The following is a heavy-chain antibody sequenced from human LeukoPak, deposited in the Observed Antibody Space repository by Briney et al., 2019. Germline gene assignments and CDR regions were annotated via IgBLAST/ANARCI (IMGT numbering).Heavy chain of an antibody. V-gene: IGHV4-30-2*01. CDR2: IYHSGST. CDR3: ARAYDYVWGSYRRSAYYFDY. CDR1: GGAISSGGYS. D-gene: IGHD3-16*02. Sequence: SETLSLTCAVSGGAISSGGYSWSWIRQPPGKGLEWIGYIYHSGSTYYNPSLKSRVTISVDRSKHQFSLKLRSVTAADTAVYYCARAYDYVWGSYRRSAYYFDYWGQGTLVTVSS. J-gene: IGHJ4*02.